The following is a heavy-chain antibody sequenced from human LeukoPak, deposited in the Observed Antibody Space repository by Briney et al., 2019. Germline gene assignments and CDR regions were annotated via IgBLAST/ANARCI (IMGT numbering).Heavy chain of an antibody. V-gene: IGHV5-51*01. CDR1: GYSFTSYW. CDR3: ARLWTADYYYYYMDV. D-gene: IGHD3/OR15-3a*01. J-gene: IGHJ6*03. Sequence: GESLKISCKGSGYSFTSYWIGWVRQMPGKGLEWMVIIYPGDSDTRYSPSFQGQVTISADKSISTAYLQWRSLKASDTAMYYCARLWTADYYYYYMDVWGKGTTVTVSS. CDR2: IYPGDSDT.